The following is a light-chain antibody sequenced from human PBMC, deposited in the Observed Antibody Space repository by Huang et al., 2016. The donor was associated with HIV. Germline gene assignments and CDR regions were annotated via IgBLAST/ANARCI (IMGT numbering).Light chain of an antibody. J-gene: IGKJ5*01. CDR2: LGS. V-gene: IGKV2-28*01. CDR3: MQALQTPRT. Sequence: DIVMTQSPLSLPVTPGEPASISCRSSHHLLHSNGYRYLDWYLQRPGQSPQLLIYLGSNRASGVPYRFSGSGSVTYFTLKISRVEAEDVGVYYCMQALQTPRTFGQGTRLGI. CDR1: HHLLHSNGYRY.